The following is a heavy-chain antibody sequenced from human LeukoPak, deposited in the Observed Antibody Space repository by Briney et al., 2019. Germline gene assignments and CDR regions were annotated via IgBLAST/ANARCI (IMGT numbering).Heavy chain of an antibody. D-gene: IGHD1-26*01. J-gene: IGHJ4*02. CDR1: GFTFSNYG. V-gene: IGHV3-23*01. CDR2: ISGSGGST. CDR3: AKDLSFEGATPTCFDY. Sequence: PGGSLRLSCAASGFTFSNYGMSWVRQAPGKGLEWVSAISGSGGSTYYADSVKGRFTISRDNSKNTLYLQMNSLRAEDTAVYYCAKDLSFEGATPTCFDYWGQGTLVTVSS.